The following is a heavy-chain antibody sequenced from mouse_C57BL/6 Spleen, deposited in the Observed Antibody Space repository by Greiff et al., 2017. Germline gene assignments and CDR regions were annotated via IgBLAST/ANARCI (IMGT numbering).Heavy chain of an antibody. Sequence: VQLQQSGAELVRPGASVKLSCTASGFNINDDYMHWVKQRPEQGLEWIGGIDPENGDTEYASKFQGKATITADTSSNTAYLQLSSLTSEDTAVYYCTKAPLLNAMDYWGQGTSVTVSS. J-gene: IGHJ4*01. CDR3: TKAPLLNAMDY. CDR1: GFNINDDY. CDR2: IDPENGDT. V-gene: IGHV14-4*01. D-gene: IGHD2-10*01.